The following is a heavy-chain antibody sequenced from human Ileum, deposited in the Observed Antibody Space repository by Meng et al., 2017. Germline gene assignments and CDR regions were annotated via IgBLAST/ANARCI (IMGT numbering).Heavy chain of an antibody. CDR2: IYQVGST. CDR3: ASSTSGPELNY. Sequence: HLQLQESGSGLVTSSQTLSLTCTVSGGSISSSAYSWTWIRQPPGKGLEWIGYIYQVGSTNYNPSLKSRVTIFVDTSKNQFSLKLTSMTAADTAVYYCASSTSGPELNYWGQGTLVTVSS. V-gene: IGHV4-30-2*01. CDR1: GGSISSSAYS. D-gene: IGHD2/OR15-2a*01. J-gene: IGHJ4*02.